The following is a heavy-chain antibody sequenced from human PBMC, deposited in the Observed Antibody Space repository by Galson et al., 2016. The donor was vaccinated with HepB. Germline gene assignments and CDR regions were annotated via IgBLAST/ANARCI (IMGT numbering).Heavy chain of an antibody. CDR2: INSGGAA. CDR3: VGPGTAY. J-gene: IGHJ4*02. V-gene: IGHV3-53*01. D-gene: IGHD3-10*01. CDR1: GLDVKGKF. Sequence: LRPSCAVSGLDVKGKFMNWVRQAPGKGLEWVSVINSGGAAAYADSVRGRFTIFRDSTKNTLSLQMSRLRSDDTAMYYCVGPGTAYWGQGTLVTVSP.